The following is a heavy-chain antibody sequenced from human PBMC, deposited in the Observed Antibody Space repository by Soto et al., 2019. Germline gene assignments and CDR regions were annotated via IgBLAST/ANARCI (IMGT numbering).Heavy chain of an antibody. Sequence: GGSLRLSCAASGFTFSDYYMSWIRQAPGKGLEWVSYISSSSSYTNYADSVKGRFTISRDNAKNSLYLQMNSLRAEDTAVYSGARDSRYCSSTSCYYVYYYGMDVWGQGTTVTVSS. D-gene: IGHD2-2*01. CDR2: ISSSSSYT. CDR1: GFTFSDYY. V-gene: IGHV3-11*05. CDR3: ARDSRYCSSTSCYYVYYYGMDV. J-gene: IGHJ6*01.